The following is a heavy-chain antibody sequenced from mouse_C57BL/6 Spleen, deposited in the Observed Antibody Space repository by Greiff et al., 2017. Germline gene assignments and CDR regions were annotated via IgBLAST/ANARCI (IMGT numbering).Heavy chain of an antibody. CDR2: IDPETGGT. CDR3: TRPYYGNYPYY. CDR1: GYTFTDYE. V-gene: IGHV1-15*01. D-gene: IGHD2-1*01. Sequence: QVQLQQSGAELVRPGASVTLSCKASGYTFTDYEMHWVKQTPVHGLEWIGAIDPETGGTAYNQKFQGKAILTADKSSSTAYMELRSLTSEDSAVYYCTRPYYGNYPYYWGQGTTLTVSS. J-gene: IGHJ2*01.